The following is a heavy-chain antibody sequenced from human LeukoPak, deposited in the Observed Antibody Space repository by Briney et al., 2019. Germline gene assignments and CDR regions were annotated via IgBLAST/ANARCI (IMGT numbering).Heavy chain of an antibody. V-gene: IGHV3-30*02. Sequence: PGGSLRLSCAASGFTFSSYGMHWVRQAPGKGLEWVAFIRYDGGNKYYADSVKGRFTISRDNSKNTLYLQMNSLRAEDTAVYYCAKVGGYCSSTSCRRDYWGQGTLVTVSS. J-gene: IGHJ4*02. CDR1: GFTFSSYG. CDR3: AKVGGYCSSTSCRRDY. CDR2: IRYDGGNK. D-gene: IGHD2-2*01.